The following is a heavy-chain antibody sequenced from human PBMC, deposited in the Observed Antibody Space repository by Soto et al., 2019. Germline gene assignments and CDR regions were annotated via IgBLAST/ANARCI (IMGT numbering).Heavy chain of an antibody. CDR3: AREVRSVYYYYGMDV. CDR2: IWYDGSNK. Sequence: QVQLVESGGGVVQPGRSLRLSCAASGFTFSSYGMHWVRQAPGKGLEWVAVIWYDGSNKYYADSVKGRFTISRDNSKNTLYLQMNSLRAEDTAVYYCAREVRSVYYYYGMDVWGQGTTVTVSS. J-gene: IGHJ6*02. V-gene: IGHV3-33*01. D-gene: IGHD3-10*01. CDR1: GFTFSSYG.